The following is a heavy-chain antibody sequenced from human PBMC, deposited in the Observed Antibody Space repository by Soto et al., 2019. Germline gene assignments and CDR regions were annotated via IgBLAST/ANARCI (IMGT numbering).Heavy chain of an antibody. CDR3: AKAAGPGDWFDP. CDR1: GFTLSTYA. D-gene: IGHD6-13*01. J-gene: IGHJ5*02. V-gene: IGHV3-23*01. Sequence: PGGSLRLSCVASGFTLSTYAMSWVRQAPGKGLEWVSGITGSGGSTYYADSVKGRFTISRDNSKNTLYLQMNSLRAEDTAVYYCAKAAGPGDWFDPWGQGTLVTVSS. CDR2: ITGSGGST.